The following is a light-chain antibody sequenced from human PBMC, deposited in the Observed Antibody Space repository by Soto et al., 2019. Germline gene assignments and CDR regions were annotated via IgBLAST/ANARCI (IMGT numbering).Light chain of an antibody. V-gene: IGKV3-20*01. CDR3: QAYGNSPPT. J-gene: IGKJ1*01. CDR1: QSVSSNS. CDR2: GES. Sequence: XTLLTQSPCALSWYPGGGSTRSCRSSQSVSSNSVAWYQQKAGQAPRLIIYGESTRATGIPDRFSGSGSGKDFTLTLSRLEPEDFAVYYCQAYGNSPPTSGQGT.